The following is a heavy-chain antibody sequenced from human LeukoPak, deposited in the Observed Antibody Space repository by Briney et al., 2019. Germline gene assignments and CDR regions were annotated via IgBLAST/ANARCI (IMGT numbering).Heavy chain of an antibody. Sequence: GGSLRLSCAASGFTFDNFAMHWVRQAPGKGLEWVSGITWNSRVKTYTPSVKGRFTISRDNVKNSLYLQMNSLRIEDAAVYYCMGGRGWLPENWGQGTLVTVSS. V-gene: IGHV3-9*01. D-gene: IGHD3-22*01. J-gene: IGHJ4*02. CDR1: GFTFDNFA. CDR3: MGGRGWLPEN. CDR2: ITWNSRVK.